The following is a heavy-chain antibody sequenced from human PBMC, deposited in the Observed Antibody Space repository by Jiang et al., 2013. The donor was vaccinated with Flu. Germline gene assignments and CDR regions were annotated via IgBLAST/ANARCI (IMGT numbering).Heavy chain of an antibody. CDR1: GFTFSSYW. CDR3: ARVYCSSTRACPLY. J-gene: IGHJ4*02. D-gene: IGHD2-2*01. Sequence: GGLVQPGGSLRLSCAASGFTFSSYWMSWVRQAPGKGLEWVANIKQDGSEKYYVDSVKGRFTISRDNAKNSLYLQMNSLRAEDTAVYYCARVYCSSTRACPLYWGQGTLVTVSS. CDR2: IKQDGSEK. V-gene: IGHV3-7*01.